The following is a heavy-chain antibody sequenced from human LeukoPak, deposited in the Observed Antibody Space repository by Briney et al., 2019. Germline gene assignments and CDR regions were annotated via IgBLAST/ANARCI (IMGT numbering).Heavy chain of an antibody. CDR3: ARARGDIVVVPAAIWFDP. Sequence: ASVKVSCKASGYTFTGYYMHWVRQAPGQGLEWMGWIKPNNGGTNYAQKFQGRVTMTRDTSISTAYMELSRLRSDDTAVYYCARARGDIVVVPAAIWFDPWGQETLVTVSS. CDR2: IKPNNGGT. V-gene: IGHV1-2*02. J-gene: IGHJ5*02. D-gene: IGHD2-2*01. CDR1: GYTFTGYY.